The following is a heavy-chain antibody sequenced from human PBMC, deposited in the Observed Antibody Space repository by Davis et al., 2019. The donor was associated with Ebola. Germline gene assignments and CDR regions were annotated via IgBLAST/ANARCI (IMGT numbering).Heavy chain of an antibody. J-gene: IGHJ5*02. V-gene: IGHV4-59*01. Sequence: MPSETLSLTCTVSGGSISSYYWSWIRQPPGKGLEWIGYIYYSGSTNYNPSLKSRVTISVDTSKNQFYLKLSFVTAADTAVYYCARVDYDFWSGYYTYNWFDPWGQGTLVTVS. CDR1: GGSISSYY. CDR2: IYYSGST. D-gene: IGHD3-3*01. CDR3: ARVDYDFWSGYYTYNWFDP.